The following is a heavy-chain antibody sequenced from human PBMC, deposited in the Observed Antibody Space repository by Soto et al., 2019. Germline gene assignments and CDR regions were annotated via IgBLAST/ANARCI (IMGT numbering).Heavy chain of an antibody. CDR1: GGSISSGGYS. Sequence: QMQLQESGSGLVKPSQTLSLTCAVSGGSISSGGYSWSWIRQPPGKGLEWIGYIYHSGSTYYNPAPKRRVTIPVDRSKKQFSLKLSSVTASDKAVYYCARGRTPWGQGTLVTLCS. J-gene: IGHJ5*02. V-gene: IGHV4-30-2*01. CDR3: ARGRTP. CDR2: IYHSGST.